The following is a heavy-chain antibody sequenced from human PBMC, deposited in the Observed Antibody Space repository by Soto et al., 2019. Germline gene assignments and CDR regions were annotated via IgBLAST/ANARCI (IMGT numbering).Heavy chain of an antibody. CDR1: GFTFSSYT. J-gene: IGHJ4*02. CDR2: ITSSGGTI. V-gene: IGHV3-48*01. Sequence: EVQLVESGGGLVQPGGSLRLSCAASGFTFSSYTMNWLRQAPGRRLEWVSYITSSGGTIYYTDSVKGRFTISRDNAGKSLYLQMNNLRVEDTAVYYCARERDEDGPSPGHTLTDYWGQGTLVTVSS. CDR3: ARERDEDGPSPGHTLTDY. D-gene: IGHD4-17*01.